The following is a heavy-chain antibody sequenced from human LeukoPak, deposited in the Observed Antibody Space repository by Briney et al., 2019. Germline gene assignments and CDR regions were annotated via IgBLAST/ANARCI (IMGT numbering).Heavy chain of an antibody. V-gene: IGHV1-8*01. D-gene: IGHD6-19*01. CDR1: GYTFSAYD. CDR3: ARVMGGGWNRLYLDV. CDR2: EKLNSGES. J-gene: IGHJ6*03. Sequence: GASVTVSCKASGYTFSAYDINWVRHAAGPGLEWMGREKLNSGESSSDPKFQGRVAMTGDTSISTSYLELSSLKPEDTAVYYCARVMGGGWNRLYLDVWGKGTTVIVSS.